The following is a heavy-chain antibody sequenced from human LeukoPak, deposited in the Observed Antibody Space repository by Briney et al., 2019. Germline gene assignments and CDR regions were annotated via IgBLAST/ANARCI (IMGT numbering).Heavy chain of an antibody. CDR3: AREGVSVAGKFDY. V-gene: IGHV4-30-4*01. CDR1: GGSISNDDYY. CDR2: IYYSGST. D-gene: IGHD6-19*01. J-gene: IGHJ4*02. Sequence: PSETLSLTCTVSGGSISNDDYYWSWIRQPPGKGLEWIGYIYYSGSTYYNPSLKSRVTISVDTSKNQFSLKLSSVTAADTAVYYCAREGVSVAGKFDYWGQGTLVTVSS.